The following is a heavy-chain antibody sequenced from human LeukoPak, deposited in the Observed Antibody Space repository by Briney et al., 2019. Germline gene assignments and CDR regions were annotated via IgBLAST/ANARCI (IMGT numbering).Heavy chain of an antibody. CDR2: ITGGGGST. Sequence: PGGSLRLSCAASGFTFSSYAMSWVRQAPGKGLEWVSAITGGGGSTYYADSVKGRFTISRDNSKNTLYLQMNSLRAEDTAVYYCAKDHLYYYDSSGYYLFDYWGQGTLVTVSS. D-gene: IGHD3-22*01. J-gene: IGHJ4*02. CDR3: AKDHLYYYDSSGYYLFDY. V-gene: IGHV3-23*01. CDR1: GFTFSSYA.